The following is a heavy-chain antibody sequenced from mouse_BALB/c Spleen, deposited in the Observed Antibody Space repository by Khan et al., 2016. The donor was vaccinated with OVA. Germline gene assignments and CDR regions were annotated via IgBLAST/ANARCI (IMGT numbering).Heavy chain of an antibody. Sequence: EVKLEESGPGLVKPSQSLSLTCTVTGYSITSDYAWNWLRQFPGNKLEWMGYINYRGSTKYNPAHKSRITITRATSKKQFILQLNSVTTADTATYYCASDGSRYNYAMDDWGQGTSVTVSS. D-gene: IGHD2-3*01. CDR1: GYSITSDYA. J-gene: IGHJ4*01. V-gene: IGHV3-2*02. CDR3: ASDGSRYNYAMDD. CDR2: INYRGST.